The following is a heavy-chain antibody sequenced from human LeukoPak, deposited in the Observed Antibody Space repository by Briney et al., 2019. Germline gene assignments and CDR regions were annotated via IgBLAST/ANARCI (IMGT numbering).Heavy chain of an antibody. CDR3: ARDNGYTSGWYFDY. Sequence: ASVKVSCKASGYTFTGYYIHWVRQAPGRGLKWMGRINPNSGDTNYVQKFQGRVTMTRDTSISTAYVEVRRLRSHDTAVYYCARDNGYTSGWYFDYWGQGTLVTVSS. D-gene: IGHD6-19*01. CDR1: GYTFTGYY. CDR2: INPNSGDT. J-gene: IGHJ4*02. V-gene: IGHV1-2*06.